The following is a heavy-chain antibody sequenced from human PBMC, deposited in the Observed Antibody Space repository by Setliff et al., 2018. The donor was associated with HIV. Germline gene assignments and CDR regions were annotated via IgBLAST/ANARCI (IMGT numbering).Heavy chain of an antibody. J-gene: IGHJ4*02. CDR3: SKDLESSGWYRGYIDY. V-gene: IGHV3-30*02. Sequence: SLRLSCAASGFTFSTYGIHWVRRAPGKGLEWVAFIRYDGSNKFYADSVKGRFTISRDNSKYTLYLQMNSLRPEDTAVYYCSKDLESSGWYRGYIDYWGQGPLVTVS. CDR1: GFTFSTYG. D-gene: IGHD6-19*01. CDR2: IRYDGSNK.